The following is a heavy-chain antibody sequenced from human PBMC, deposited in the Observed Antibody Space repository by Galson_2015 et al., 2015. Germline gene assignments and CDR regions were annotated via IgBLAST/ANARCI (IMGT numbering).Heavy chain of an antibody. Sequence: SLRLSCAASGFTVSSNYMSWVRQAPGKGLEWVSYITNSGNSIYYGDSVKGRFTISRDNAKNSLYLQMNSLRDEDTAVYYCASYRDSGYDSPFDYWGQGTLVTVSS. CDR1: GFTVSSNY. D-gene: IGHD5-12*01. J-gene: IGHJ4*02. CDR3: ASYRDSGYDSPFDY. V-gene: IGHV3-48*02. CDR2: ITNSGNSI.